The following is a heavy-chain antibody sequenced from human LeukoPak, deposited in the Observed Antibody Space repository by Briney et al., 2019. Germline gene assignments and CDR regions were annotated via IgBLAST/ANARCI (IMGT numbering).Heavy chain of an antibody. V-gene: IGHV3-7*01. CDR1: GLSISGQW. J-gene: IGHJ4*02. Sequence: GGSLRLSCVASGLSISGQWMNWVRPAPGQGLEWVANIKHDGSEEYYVDSVKGRFTISRDDGRKSVSLQMNSVRAEDTAVYYCGYTNNFYHWGQGTLVVVSS. CDR3: GYTNNFYH. D-gene: IGHD3-16*02. CDR2: IKHDGSEE.